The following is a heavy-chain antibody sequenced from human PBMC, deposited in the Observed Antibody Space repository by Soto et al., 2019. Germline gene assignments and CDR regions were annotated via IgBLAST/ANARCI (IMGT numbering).Heavy chain of an antibody. CDR3: ARDSRLLWLGEPIDY. V-gene: IGHV1-18*04. CDR2: ISGYNGNT. CDR1: GYTFTSYG. J-gene: IGHJ4*02. D-gene: IGHD3-10*01. Sequence: QVQLVQSGGEVKKPGASVKVSCKASGYTFTSYGISWVRQAPGQGLEWMGWISGYNGNTNYAQKQQGRVTMTTDTSTSTAYMELRSLRSDDTAVYYCARDSRLLWLGEPIDYWGQGTLVTVSS.